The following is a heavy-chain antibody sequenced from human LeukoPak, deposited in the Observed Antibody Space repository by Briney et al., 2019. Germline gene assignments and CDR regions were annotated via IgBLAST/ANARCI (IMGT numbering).Heavy chain of an antibody. D-gene: IGHD4-23*01. V-gene: IGHV4-59*01. CDR2: IYYSGTT. J-gene: IGHJ4*02. Sequence: KPSETLSLTCTVSGVSISNYYWSWIRQPPGRGLEWIGYIYYSGTTDYNPSLMGRVTISVDTSRKQFSLKLTSVTPADTAVYYCARLSGGKYYSDYWGQGILVTVSS. CDR3: ARLSGGKYYSDY. CDR1: GVSISNYY.